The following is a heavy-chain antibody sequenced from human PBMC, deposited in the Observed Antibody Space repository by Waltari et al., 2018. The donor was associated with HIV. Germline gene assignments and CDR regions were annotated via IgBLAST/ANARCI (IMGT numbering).Heavy chain of an antibody. CDR2: INPNRCDT. CDR1: EYIFIGYY. D-gene: IGHD3-16*01. CDR3: ARDRGWGEPNWYFDL. V-gene: IGHV1-2*02. Sequence: QVQLVQSGAEVKKPGASVKVSCKDSEYIFIGYYIHWVRQAPGQGPEWVGWINPNRCDTNYARRFQGRVTMTRDTSITTACMELRRLTSDDTAVYYCARDRGWGEPNWYFDLWGRGTLVTVSS. J-gene: IGHJ2*01.